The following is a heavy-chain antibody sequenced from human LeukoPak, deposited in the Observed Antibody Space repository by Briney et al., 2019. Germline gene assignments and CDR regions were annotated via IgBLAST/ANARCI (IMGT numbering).Heavy chain of an antibody. CDR2: ISSTAYTI. D-gene: IGHD3-22*01. Sequence: GGSLRLSCAASGFTFSGSYMTWIRQAPGKGLEWVSYISSTAYTIFYADSVKGRFTISRDNAKNSLYLQMNSLRAEDTAIYYCARVDYDRSGEDANAEYFQHWGQGTLVTVSS. J-gene: IGHJ1*01. CDR3: ARVDYDRSGEDANAEYFQH. V-gene: IGHV3-11*04. CDR1: GFTFSGSY.